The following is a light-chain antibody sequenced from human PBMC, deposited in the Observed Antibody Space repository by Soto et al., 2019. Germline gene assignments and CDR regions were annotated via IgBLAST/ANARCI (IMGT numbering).Light chain of an antibody. CDR1: QSVSSY. V-gene: IGKV3-11*01. CDR2: DAS. CDR3: QQRSNWTLT. J-gene: IGKJ4*01. Sequence: EIGLTQSPATLSLSPGERATLSCRASQSVSSYLAWYQQKPGQAPRLLIYDASNSATGIPARFSGRGSWTGFNLTISSLEPEAFAVYYCQQRSNWTLTVGGGTKVESK.